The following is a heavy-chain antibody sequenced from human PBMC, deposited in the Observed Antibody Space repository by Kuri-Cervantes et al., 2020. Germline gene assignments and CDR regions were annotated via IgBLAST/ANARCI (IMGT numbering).Heavy chain of an antibody. CDR3: ARDLLSGSSPI. CDR2: ISYDGSNK. Sequence: GGSLRLSCAASGFPFSSYAMHWVRQAPGKGLEWVAVISYDGSNKYYADSVKGRFTISRDNSKNTLYLQMNSLRAEDTAVYYCARDLLSGSSPIWGQGTLVTVSS. V-gene: IGHV3-30-3*01. D-gene: IGHD1-26*01. J-gene: IGHJ4*02. CDR1: GFPFSSYA.